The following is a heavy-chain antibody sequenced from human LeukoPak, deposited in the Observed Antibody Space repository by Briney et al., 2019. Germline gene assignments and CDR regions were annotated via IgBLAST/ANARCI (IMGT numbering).Heavy chain of an antibody. V-gene: IGHV1-18*01. D-gene: IGHD3-10*01. CDR3: ARDRGRAPFDP. CDR1: GYTFSTNG. Sequence: GASVKVSCQASGYTFSTNGISWVRQAPGQGREWMGWISAYNGNTNYAQKLQGRVTMTTDTSTSTAYMELRSLRSDDTAVYYCARDRGRAPFDPWGQGTLVTVSS. CDR2: ISAYNGNT. J-gene: IGHJ5*02.